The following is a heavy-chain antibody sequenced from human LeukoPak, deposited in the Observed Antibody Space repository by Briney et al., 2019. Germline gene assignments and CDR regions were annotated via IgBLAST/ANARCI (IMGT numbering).Heavy chain of an antibody. CDR3: ATARYYYGSGAPEPAFDY. D-gene: IGHD3-10*01. V-gene: IGHV1-24*01. J-gene: IGHJ4*02. CDR1: GYTLTELS. Sequence: GASVKASCKVSGYTLTELSMHWVRQAPGKGLEWMGGFDPEDGETIYAQKFQGRVTMTEDTSTDTAYMELSSLRSEDTAVYYCATARYYYGSGAPEPAFDYWGQGTLVTVSS. CDR2: FDPEDGET.